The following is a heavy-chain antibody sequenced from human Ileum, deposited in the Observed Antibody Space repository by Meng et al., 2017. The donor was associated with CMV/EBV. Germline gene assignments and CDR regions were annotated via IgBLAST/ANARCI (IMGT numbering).Heavy chain of an antibody. V-gene: IGHV3-23*01. Sequence: GGSLRLSCAASGFTFSSYAMSWVRQAPGKGLEWVSAISGSGGSTYYADSVKGRFTISRDNSKNTLYLQMNSLRAEDTAVYYCAKDHSSSWFSLHFDCWGQGTLVTVSS. D-gene: IGHD6-13*01. J-gene: IGHJ4*02. CDR1: GFTFSSYA. CDR2: ISGSGGST. CDR3: AKDHSSSWFSLHFDC.